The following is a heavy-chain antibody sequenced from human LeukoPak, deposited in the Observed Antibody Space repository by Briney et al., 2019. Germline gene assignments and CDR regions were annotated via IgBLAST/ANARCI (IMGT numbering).Heavy chain of an antibody. J-gene: IGHJ4*02. CDR3: ARCAERIHDPENYFDY. V-gene: IGHV3-33*08. Sequence: GGSPTLSCAASGFTFSSYGMHWVRQAPGKGLEWVAVIWYDGSNKYYADSVKGRFTISRDNSKNTLFLQMISRRAEDTAVYYCARCAERIHDPENYFDYWGQGTLVTVSS. CDR2: IWYDGSNK. D-gene: IGHD1-1*01. CDR1: GFTFSSYG.